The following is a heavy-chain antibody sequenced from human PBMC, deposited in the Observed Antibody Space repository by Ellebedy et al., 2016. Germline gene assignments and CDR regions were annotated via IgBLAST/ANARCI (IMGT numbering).Heavy chain of an antibody. Sequence: GGSLRLXCAASGITLSSRVIHWVRQAPGGGLEWISTISGGGDTTVSADSVKGRFTISRDNFRNTLYLQMDSLTAADTAVYYCYYGHHSGFWGQGTLVTVSS. V-gene: IGHV3-23*01. CDR1: GITLSSRV. J-gene: IGHJ4*02. CDR3: YYGHHSGF. D-gene: IGHD4-17*01. CDR2: ISGGGDTT.